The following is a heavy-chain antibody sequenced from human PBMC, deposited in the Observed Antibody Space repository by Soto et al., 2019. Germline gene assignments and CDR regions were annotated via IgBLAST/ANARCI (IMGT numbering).Heavy chain of an antibody. Sequence: QPGGSLRLSCAASGFTFSSYAMHWFRQAPGKGLEWVAVISYDGSNKYYADSVKGRFTISRDNSKNTLYLQMNSLRAEDTAVYYCARAYEGDYFDYWGQGTLVTVSS. CDR1: GFTFSSYA. CDR2: ISYDGSNK. CDR3: ARAYEGDYFDY. V-gene: IGHV3-30-3*01. J-gene: IGHJ4*02. D-gene: IGHD3-16*01.